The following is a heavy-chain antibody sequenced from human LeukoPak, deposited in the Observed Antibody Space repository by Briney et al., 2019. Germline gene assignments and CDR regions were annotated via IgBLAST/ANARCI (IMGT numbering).Heavy chain of an antibody. CDR1: GFTFNTFA. D-gene: IGHD1-26*01. Sequence: GGSLRLSCAATGFTFNTFAMHWVRQAPGKGLEWLGLISYDGDKQIYPASVKGRFSFSRDNSNNTLYLQMNNLRPEDTALYYCARESHEGATRAYNWFDPWGQGTLVTVSS. V-gene: IGHV3-30-3*01. J-gene: IGHJ5*02. CDR3: ARESHEGATRAYNWFDP. CDR2: ISYDGDKQ.